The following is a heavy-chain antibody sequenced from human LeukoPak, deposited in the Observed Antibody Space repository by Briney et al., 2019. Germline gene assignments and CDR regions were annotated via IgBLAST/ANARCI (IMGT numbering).Heavy chain of an antibody. CDR2: ITWDGGST. Sequence: GGSLRLSCAASGFAFDDYSMHWVRQAPGKSLEWVSVITWDGGSTHYADSLKGRFTISRDNSKSSLYLQMNSLRPEDTAVYYCAKDRRDYGGNIDYWGQGTLVTVSS. D-gene: IGHD4-23*01. J-gene: IGHJ4*02. V-gene: IGHV3-43*01. CDR1: GFAFDDYS. CDR3: AKDRRDYGGNIDY.